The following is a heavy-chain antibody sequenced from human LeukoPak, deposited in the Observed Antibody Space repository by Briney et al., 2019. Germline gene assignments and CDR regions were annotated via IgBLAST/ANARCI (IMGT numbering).Heavy chain of an antibody. V-gene: IGHV3-53*01. Sequence: QPGGSLRLSCAASGFTFSSYGLHWVRQAPGKGLEWVSVIYSGGTTYYADSVRGRFTISRDNSKNTLYLQMNSLRAEDTAVYYCARDGYGYNYMDVWGKGTTVTVSS. CDR2: IYSGGTT. CDR3: ARDGYGYNYMDV. J-gene: IGHJ6*03. CDR1: GFTFSSYG. D-gene: IGHD1-1*01.